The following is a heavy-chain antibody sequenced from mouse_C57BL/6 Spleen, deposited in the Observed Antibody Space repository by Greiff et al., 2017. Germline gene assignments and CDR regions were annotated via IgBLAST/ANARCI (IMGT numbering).Heavy chain of an antibody. J-gene: IGHJ1*03. CDR1: GYAFTSSW. V-gene: IGHV1-55*01. CDR2: IYPGSGST. Sequence: QVQLQQPGAELVKPGASVKMSCKASGYAFTSSWITWVKQRPGQGLEWIGGIYPGSGSTNYNEKFKSKATLTADTSSSTAYMQLSSLTSEDSAVYSCSRSAGDYCGSSYDWYCDVWGTGTTVTVS. D-gene: IGHD1-1*01. CDR3: SRSAGDYCGSSYDWYCDV.